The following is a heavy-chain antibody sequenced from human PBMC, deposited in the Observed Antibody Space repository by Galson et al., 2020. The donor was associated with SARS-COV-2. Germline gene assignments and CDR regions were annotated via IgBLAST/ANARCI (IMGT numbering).Heavy chain of an antibody. D-gene: IGHD2-2*01. Sequence: ASVKVSCKASGYTFTSYGISWVRQAPGQGLEWMGWISAYNGNTNYAQKLQGRVTMTTDTSTSTAYMELRSLRSDDTAVYYCARQLLIYYYYDMDVWGKGTTVTVSS. CDR3: ARQLLIYYYYDMDV. V-gene: IGHV1-18*01. CDR2: ISAYNGNT. CDR1: GYTFTSYG. J-gene: IGHJ6*03.